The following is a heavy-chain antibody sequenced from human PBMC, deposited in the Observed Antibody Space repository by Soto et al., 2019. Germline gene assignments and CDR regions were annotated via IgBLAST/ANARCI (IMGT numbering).Heavy chain of an antibody. CDR1: GFNPRYYG. CDR3: ARDCSGGSCQY. Sequence: GGSQRFSCAASGFNPRYYGRSWVRQAPGKGLEWVANIKEDGSEKYYVDSVKGRFTISRDNAQNSVFLQMNSLRVEDTAIYYCARDCSGGSCQYWGQGTLVTVSS. V-gene: IGHV3-7*01. CDR2: IKEDGSEK. D-gene: IGHD2-15*01. J-gene: IGHJ4*02.